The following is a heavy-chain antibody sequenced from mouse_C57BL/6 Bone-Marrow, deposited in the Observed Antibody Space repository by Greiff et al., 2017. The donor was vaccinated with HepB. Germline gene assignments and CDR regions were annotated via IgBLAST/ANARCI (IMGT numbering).Heavy chain of an antibody. Sequence: QVQLQQPGAELVKPGASVKMSCKASGYTFTSYWITWVKQRPGQGLEWIGDIYPGSGSTNYNEKFKSKATLTVDTSSSTAYMQLSSLTSEDSAVYYCARRGDHLLRAWFAYWGQGTLVTVSA. J-gene: IGHJ3*01. V-gene: IGHV1-55*01. CDR2: IYPGSGST. CDR1: GYTFTSYW. CDR3: ARRGDHLLRAWFAY. D-gene: IGHD1-1*01.